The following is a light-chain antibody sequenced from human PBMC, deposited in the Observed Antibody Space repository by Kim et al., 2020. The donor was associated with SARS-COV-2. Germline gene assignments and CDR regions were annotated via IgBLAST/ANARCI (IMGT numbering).Light chain of an antibody. CDR2: YDH. V-gene: IGLV3-21*01. CDR1: NIVGHS. Sequence: APGRTAGIICWCDNIVGHSVAWYQQKPGQAPAVVMYYDHGRPSGSPARCFGSKSANTAALIISRVEAGDEADYYRQLGVTGTDHYVFGAGTKVTVL. CDR3: QLGVTGTDHYV. J-gene: IGLJ1*01.